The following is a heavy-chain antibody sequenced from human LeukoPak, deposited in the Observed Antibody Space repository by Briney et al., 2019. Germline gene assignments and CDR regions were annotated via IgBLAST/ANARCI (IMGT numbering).Heavy chain of an antibody. V-gene: IGHV1-2*02. Sequence: ASVKVSCKASGYTLTGYYMHWVRQAPGQGLEWMGWIDPNSGGTNYAQKFQGRVTLTRDTSISTAYMELSRLRSDDTAVYYCARGLTAVFDYWGQGTLVTVSS. D-gene: IGHD5-18*01. CDR2: IDPNSGGT. J-gene: IGHJ4*02. CDR1: GYTLTGYY. CDR3: ARGLTAVFDY.